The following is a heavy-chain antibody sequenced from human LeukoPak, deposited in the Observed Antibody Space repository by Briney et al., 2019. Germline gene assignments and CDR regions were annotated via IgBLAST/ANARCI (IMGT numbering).Heavy chain of an antibody. CDR2: ISDDNKYI. V-gene: IGHV3-21*01. Sequence: GGSLRLSCVASGFTFSSHTMNWVRQAPGKGLEWVASISDDNKYIYYADSVGDRFTISRDNSKNSLYLQMNSLRAEDTAVYYCATDQSPHLFDYWGQGTLVTVSS. CDR3: ATDQSPHLFDY. CDR1: GFTFSSHT. J-gene: IGHJ4*02.